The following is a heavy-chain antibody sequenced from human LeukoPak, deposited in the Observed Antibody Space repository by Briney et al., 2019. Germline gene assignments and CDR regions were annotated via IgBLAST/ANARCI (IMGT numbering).Heavy chain of an antibody. Sequence: GGSLRLSCAASGFTFSSYGMHWVRQAPGKGLEWVAVIWYDGSNKYYADSVKGRFTIPRDNSKNTLYLQMNSLRAEDTAVYYCASPGPGLDYWGQGTLVTVSS. V-gene: IGHV3-33*01. CDR1: GFTFSSYG. CDR2: IWYDGSNK. CDR3: ASPGPGLDY. J-gene: IGHJ4*02.